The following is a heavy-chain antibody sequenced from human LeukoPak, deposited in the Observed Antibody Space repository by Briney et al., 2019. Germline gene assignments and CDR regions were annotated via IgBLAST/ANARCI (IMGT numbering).Heavy chain of an antibody. CDR2: ISSSRSTI. V-gene: IGHV3-48*01. J-gene: IGHJ4*02. D-gene: IGHD2-2*01. Sequence: QPGGSLRLSCAASGFTFSSYWMSWVRQAPGKGLEWVSYISSSRSTIYYADSVKGRFTISRDNAKNSLYLQMNSLRAVDTAVYYCASLTVPDYWGQGILVTVSS. CDR3: ASLTVPDY. CDR1: GFTFSSYW.